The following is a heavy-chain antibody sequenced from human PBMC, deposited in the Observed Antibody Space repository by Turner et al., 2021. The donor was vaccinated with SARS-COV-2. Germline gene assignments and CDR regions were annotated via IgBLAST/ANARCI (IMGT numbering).Heavy chain of an antibody. CDR2: ITSSDT. V-gene: IGHV3-21*01. D-gene: IGHD3-22*01. Sequence: VQPVEAGGGLGEPGGSLCNSCAASGFTFSSYSMNWVRRAPGNELECVASITSSDTYCADTMKGRFTISRDNTENSLYLQMNSLRYEDTAVYYCMRDKDSNDYYNWGQGTMVTVSS. J-gene: IGHJ4*02. CDR1: GFTFSSYS. CDR3: MRDKDSNDYYN.